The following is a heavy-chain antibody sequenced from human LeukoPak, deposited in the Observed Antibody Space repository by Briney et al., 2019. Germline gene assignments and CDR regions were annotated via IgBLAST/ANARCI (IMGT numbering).Heavy chain of an antibody. CDR1: GFTFSDYY. Sequence: GGSLRLSCAASGFTFSDYYMSWIRQAPGKGLEWVSYISSSGSTIYYADSVKGRFTISRDNAKNSLYLQMNSLRAGDTAVYYCARDRATVTLFDYWGQGTLVTVSS. CDR3: ARDRATVTLFDY. D-gene: IGHD4-17*01. V-gene: IGHV3-11*01. J-gene: IGHJ4*02. CDR2: ISSSGSTI.